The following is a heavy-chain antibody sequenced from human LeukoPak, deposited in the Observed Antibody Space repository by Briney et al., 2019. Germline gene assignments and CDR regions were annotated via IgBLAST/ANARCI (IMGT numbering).Heavy chain of an antibody. D-gene: IGHD1-26*01. CDR2: IRYDGSNK. V-gene: IGHV3-30*02. Sequence: GGSLRLSCAASGFTFSSYGMHWVRQAPGKGLDWVAFIRYDGSNKYYADSVKGRFTISRDNSKNTLYLQMNSLRAEDTAVYYCAKVVGAPTRKRNYYYYYYMDVWGKRTTVTVSS. CDR3: AKVVGAPTRKRNYYYYYYMDV. CDR1: GFTFSSYG. J-gene: IGHJ6*03.